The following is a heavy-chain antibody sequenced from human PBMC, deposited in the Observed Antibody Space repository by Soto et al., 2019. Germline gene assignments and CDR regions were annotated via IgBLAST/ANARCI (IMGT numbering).Heavy chain of an antibody. D-gene: IGHD3-10*01. V-gene: IGHV3-7*01. J-gene: IGHJ3*02. CDR1: GFTFSSYW. Sequence: GSLRLSCAASGFTFSSYWMSWVRHAPGEGLEWVANIKQDGSEKYYVDSEKGRFTISRDNAKNSLYLQMNSLRAEDTAVYYCARDQITMVRGVYDAFDIWGQGTMVTVSS. CDR3: ARDQITMVRGVYDAFDI. CDR2: IKQDGSEK.